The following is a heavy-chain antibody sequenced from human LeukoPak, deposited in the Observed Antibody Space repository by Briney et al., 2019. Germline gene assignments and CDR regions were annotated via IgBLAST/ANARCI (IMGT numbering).Heavy chain of an antibody. D-gene: IGHD3-22*01. J-gene: IGHJ5*02. CDR3: ARPYYYDTNWFDP. V-gene: IGHV1-8*01. CDR1: GYTFTSYD. Sequence: GASVKVSCKASGYTFTSYDINWVRQATGQGPEWMGWMNPNSGNTGYAQKFQGRVTMTRNTSISTAYMELSSLRSEDTAVYYCARPYYYDTNWFDPWGQGTLVTVSS. CDR2: MNPNSGNT.